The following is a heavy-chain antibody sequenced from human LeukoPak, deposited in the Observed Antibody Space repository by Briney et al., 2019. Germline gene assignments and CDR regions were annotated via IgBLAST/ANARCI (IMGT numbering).Heavy chain of an antibody. CDR1: GGTFSSYA. V-gene: IGHV1-69*04. CDR2: IIPILGIA. CDR3: ARGKGYSGYGSGMDV. D-gene: IGHD5-12*01. J-gene: IGHJ6*02. Sequence: SVEVSCKASGGTFSSYAISWVRQAPGQGLEWMGRIIPILGIANYAQKFQGRVTITADKSTSTAYMELSSLRSEDTAVYYCARGKGYSGYGSGMDVWGQGTTVTVSS.